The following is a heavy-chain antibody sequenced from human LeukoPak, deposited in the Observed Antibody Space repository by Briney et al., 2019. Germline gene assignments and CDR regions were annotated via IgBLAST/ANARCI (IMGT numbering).Heavy chain of an antibody. V-gene: IGHV3-66*01. Sequence: GGSLRLSCAASGFTVSSNYMSWVRQAPGKGLGWVSVIYSGGSTYYADSVKGRFTISRDNSKNTLYLQMNSLRAEDTAVYYCARDKQDYDSSGYYDYWGQGTLVTVSS. CDR2: IYSGGST. J-gene: IGHJ4*02. CDR1: GFTVSSNY. D-gene: IGHD3-22*01. CDR3: ARDKQDYDSSGYYDY.